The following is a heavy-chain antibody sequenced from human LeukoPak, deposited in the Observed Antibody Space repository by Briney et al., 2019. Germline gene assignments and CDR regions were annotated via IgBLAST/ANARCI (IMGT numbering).Heavy chain of an antibody. V-gene: IGHV1-69*13. CDR2: IIPIFGTA. D-gene: IGHD2-2*01. CDR1: GGTFSSYA. J-gene: IGHJ6*04. Sequence: SMKVSCKASGGTFSSYAISWVRQAPGQGLEWMGGIIPIFGTANYAQKFQGRVTITADESTSTAYMELSSLRSEDTAVYYCAVGKDIVVVPAASMLVSYYGMDVWGKGTTVTVSS. CDR3: AVGKDIVVVPAASMLVSYYGMDV.